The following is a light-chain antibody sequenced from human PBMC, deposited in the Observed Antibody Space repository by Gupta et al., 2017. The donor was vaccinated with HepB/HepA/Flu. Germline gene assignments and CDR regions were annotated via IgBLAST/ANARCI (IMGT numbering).Light chain of an antibody. Sequence: QSALTQPRSVSGSPGQSVTISCTGTSSDVGGYNYVSWYQQHPGKAPTLMSYEVSKRPSGVPDRFSCSTSGNTASTTISGLQAEDEADYYGGSSAGSYIFGVVCGGGTKLT. V-gene: IGLV2-11*01. CDR2: EVS. CDR3: GSSAGSYIFGVV. CDR1: SSDVGGYNY. J-gene: IGLJ2*01.